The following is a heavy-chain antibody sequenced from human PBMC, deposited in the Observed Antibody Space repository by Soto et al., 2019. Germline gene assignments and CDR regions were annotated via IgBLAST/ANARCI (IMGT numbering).Heavy chain of an antibody. CDR2: IYLDDSDI. J-gene: IGHJ5*02. Sequence: GESLKISCKGSGYSSTSYWIAWVRQMPGKGLEWMGIIYLDDSDIRYSPSFQAQVTISADKSISTAYLQWSSLQASDTAMYYCARKGGPGESIPNPFGLWGQGTLVTVSS. V-gene: IGHV5-51*01. CDR3: ARKGGPGESIPNPFGL. D-gene: IGHD3-16*01. CDR1: GYSSTSYW.